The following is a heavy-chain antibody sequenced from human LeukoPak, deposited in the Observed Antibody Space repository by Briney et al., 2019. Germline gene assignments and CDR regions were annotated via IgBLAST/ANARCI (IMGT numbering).Heavy chain of an antibody. J-gene: IGHJ4*02. CDR3: TRDIVEPPGSGRYFDN. CDR1: GFSFSSYG. D-gene: IGHD1-14*01. CDR2: IRYDGSGK. Sequence: GGSRRLSCAASGFSFSSYGMHWVRQAPGKGLEWVTFIRYDGSGKFYADSVKGRFTTSRDNSRSTLYLQMNSLRPEDTAVYYCTRDIVEPPGSGRYFDNWGQGTLITVSS. V-gene: IGHV3-30*02.